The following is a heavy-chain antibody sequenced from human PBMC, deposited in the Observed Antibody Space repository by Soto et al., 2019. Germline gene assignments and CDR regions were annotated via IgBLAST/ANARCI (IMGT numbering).Heavy chain of an antibody. J-gene: IGHJ4*02. Sequence: GGSLRLSCAASGFNFRNYGMSWIRQDPGKGLEWVSTIRETGNTYYADSVRGRFATSRDKSTSTAYMELSSLRSEDTAVYYCAREPDAYSSSPNFDYWGQGTLVTVSS. CDR1: GFNFRNYG. CDR2: IRETGNT. D-gene: IGHD6-6*01. V-gene: IGHV3-23*01. CDR3: AREPDAYSSSPNFDY.